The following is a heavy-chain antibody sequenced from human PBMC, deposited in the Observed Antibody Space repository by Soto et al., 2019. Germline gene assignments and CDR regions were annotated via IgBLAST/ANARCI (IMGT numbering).Heavy chain of an antibody. CDR2: IKSKIDGETT. V-gene: IGHV3-15*01. CDR3: ATLGIDLDY. J-gene: IGHJ4*01. CDR1: GSTFRPPW. Sequence: EVQLVESGGGWVNPGGSLRLSCEPSGSTFRPPWMSWVGQAPGRGLEWVARIKSKIDGETTDYAAPVKGRFTMSRDDSKNTLYLQMNSLKTEDSAVYHCATLGIDLDYWGPGITVTVSS. D-gene: IGHD6-13*01.